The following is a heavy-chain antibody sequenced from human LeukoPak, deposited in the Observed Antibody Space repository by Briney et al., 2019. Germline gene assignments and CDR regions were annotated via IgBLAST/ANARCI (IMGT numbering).Heavy chain of an antibody. J-gene: IGHJ4*02. Sequence: GGSLRLSCAASGFTFSSYGMHWVRQAPGKGLEWVAVIWYDGSNKYYADSVKGRFTISRDNSKNTLYLQMNSLRAEDTAVYYCARSYYYDSSHTVDYWGQGTLVTVSS. CDR3: ARSYYYDSSHTVDY. CDR1: GFTFSSYG. D-gene: IGHD3-22*01. CDR2: IWYDGSNK. V-gene: IGHV3-33*01.